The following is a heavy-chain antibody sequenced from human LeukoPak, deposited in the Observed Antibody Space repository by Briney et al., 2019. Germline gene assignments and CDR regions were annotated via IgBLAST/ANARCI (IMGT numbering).Heavy chain of an antibody. V-gene: IGHV4-59*01. CDR3: ARERLGELSDAFDI. CDR1: GGSISSYY. J-gene: IGHJ3*02. D-gene: IGHD3-16*02. Sequence: SETLSLTCTVSGGSISSYYWSWIRQPPGKGLEWIGYIYYSGSTNSNPSLKSRVTISVDTSKNQFSLKLSSVTAADTAVYYCARERLGELSDAFDIWGQGTMVTVSS. CDR2: IYYSGST.